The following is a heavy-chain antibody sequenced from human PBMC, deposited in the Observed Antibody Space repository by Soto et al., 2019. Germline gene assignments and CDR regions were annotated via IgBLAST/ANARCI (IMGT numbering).Heavy chain of an antibody. J-gene: IGHJ3*01. D-gene: IGHD1-1*01. CDR3: SEKEGTRYNIAV. V-gene: IGHV3-21*06. CDR2: ISRRSADI. Sequence: PGTGLEWASSISRRSADIDYADSVKGRFTISRDNAKNSVYLQMDSLRAEDTAVYFCSEKEGTRYNIAVW.